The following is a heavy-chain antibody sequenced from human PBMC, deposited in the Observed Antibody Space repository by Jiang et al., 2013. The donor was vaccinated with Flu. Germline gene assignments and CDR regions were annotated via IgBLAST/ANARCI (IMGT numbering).Heavy chain of an antibody. CDR3: ARGRWLRSSFDY. Sequence: LLKPSETLSLTCAVYGGSFSGYYWSWIRQPPGKGLEWIGEINHSGSTNYNPSLKSRVTISVDTSKNQFSLKLSSVTAADTAVYYCARGRWLRSSFDYWGQGTLVTVSS. CDR2: INHSGST. CDR1: GGSFSGYY. V-gene: IGHV4-34*01. D-gene: IGHD5-12*01. J-gene: IGHJ4*02.